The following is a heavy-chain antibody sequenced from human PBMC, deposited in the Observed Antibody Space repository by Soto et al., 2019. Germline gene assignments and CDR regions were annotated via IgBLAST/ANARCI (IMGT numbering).Heavy chain of an antibody. CDR1: GYSFSSYW. CDR2: IYPADSDT. D-gene: IGHD3-22*01. J-gene: IGHJ4*02. V-gene: IGHV5-51*01. CDR3: ARHLNHYGSSDYPPWFDY. Sequence: GESLKISCKGSGYSFSSYWIAWVRQMPGKGLEWMGIIYPADSDTRYSPSFQGQVTISADKSISTAYLQWSSLKASDTAMYYCARHLNHYGSSDYPPWFDYWGQGTLVTVSS.